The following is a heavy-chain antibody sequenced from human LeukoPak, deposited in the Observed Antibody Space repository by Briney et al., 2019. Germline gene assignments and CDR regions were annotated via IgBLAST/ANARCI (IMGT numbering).Heavy chain of an antibody. CDR3: ARDLGSDCSGGSCYRSAFDP. CDR2: IIPIFGTA. Sequence: SVKVSCKASGGTFSSYANSWVRQAPGQGLEWMGGIIPIFGTANYAQKFQGRVTITTDESTSTAYMELSSLRSEDTAVYYCARDLGSDCSGGSCYRSAFDPWGQGTLVTVSS. V-gene: IGHV1-69*05. D-gene: IGHD2-15*01. CDR1: GGTFSSYA. J-gene: IGHJ5*02.